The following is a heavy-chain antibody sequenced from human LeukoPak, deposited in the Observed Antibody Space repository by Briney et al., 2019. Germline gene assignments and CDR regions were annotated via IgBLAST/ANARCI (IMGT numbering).Heavy chain of an antibody. CDR2: INPNSGGT. CDR1: GYTFTGYY. Sequence: ASVKVSCKASGYTFTGYYMHWVRQAPRQGLEWMGWINPNSGGTNYAQKFQGRVTMTRDTSISTAYMELSRLRSDDTAVYYCARERHYGDYVNDIDYWGQGTLVTVSS. J-gene: IGHJ4*02. CDR3: ARERHYGDYVNDIDY. D-gene: IGHD4-17*01. V-gene: IGHV1-2*02.